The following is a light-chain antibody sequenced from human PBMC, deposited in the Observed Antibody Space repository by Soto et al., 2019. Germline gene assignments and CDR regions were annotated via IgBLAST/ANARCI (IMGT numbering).Light chain of an antibody. Sequence: AIQLTQSPSSLSASVGDRVTITCRASQGISSALAWYQQKPGTTPNLVIYDASSLESGVPSRFSGSGSGTDFTLTISSLQPEDFATYYCQQFNSDPLTFGGGTKVEIK. J-gene: IGKJ4*01. V-gene: IGKV1-13*02. CDR2: DAS. CDR3: QQFNSDPLT. CDR1: QGISSA.